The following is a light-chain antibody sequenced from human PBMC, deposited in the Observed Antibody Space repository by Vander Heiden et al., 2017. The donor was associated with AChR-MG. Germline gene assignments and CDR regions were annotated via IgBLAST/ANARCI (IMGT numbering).Light chain of an antibody. CDR3: CSYAGSYTFGV. CDR2: DVN. J-gene: IGLJ2*01. V-gene: IGLV2-11*01. Sequence: QSALTQPRSVSGSPGQSVTISCTGTSSDVSAYNYVSWYQQHPGKAPKLMIYDVNKRPSGVPERFSGSKSGNTASLTISGLQAEDEADYYCCSYAGSYTFGVFGGGTKLTVL. CDR1: SSDVSAYNY.